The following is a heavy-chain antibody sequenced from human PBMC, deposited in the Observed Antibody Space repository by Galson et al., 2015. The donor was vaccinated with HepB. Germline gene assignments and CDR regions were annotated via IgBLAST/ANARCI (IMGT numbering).Heavy chain of an antibody. Sequence: SLRLSCAASGFTFSSYSIHWVREAPGKGLEWVAIISHDGRNTYYAYSVKGRFTISRDNSRNTLYLQMNGLRSDDTAVYYCARERGAGWYEGNDYWGQGTWVVVSS. J-gene: IGHJ4*02. D-gene: IGHD6-19*01. CDR3: ARERGAGWYEGNDY. V-gene: IGHV3-30*04. CDR1: GFTFSSYS. CDR2: ISHDGRNT.